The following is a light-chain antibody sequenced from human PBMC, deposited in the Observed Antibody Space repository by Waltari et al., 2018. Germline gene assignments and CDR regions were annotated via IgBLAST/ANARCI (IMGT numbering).Light chain of an antibody. CDR2: GAS. V-gene: IGKV1-39*01. Sequence: DIQMTQSPSFLSASVGDRVTITCRASQRISSYLNWYQMKPGKAPELLIYGASTAQSGVPSRFSGSGFGTDFTLTISSLQPEDFATYYCQQTYNLISFGPGTKVDLK. CDR3: QQTYNLIS. CDR1: QRISSY. J-gene: IGKJ3*01.